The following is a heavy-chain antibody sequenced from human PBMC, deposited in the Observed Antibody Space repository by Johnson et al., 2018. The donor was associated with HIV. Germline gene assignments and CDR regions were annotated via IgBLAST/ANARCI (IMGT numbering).Heavy chain of an antibody. J-gene: IGHJ3*02. CDR1: GFTFDDYA. V-gene: IGHV3-9*01. D-gene: IGHD6-19*01. CDR2: ISWNSGSI. CDR3: ARDPNSSGLFGAFDI. Sequence: VQLVESGGGLVQPGRSLRLSCAASGFTFDDYAMHWVRQAPGKGLEWVSGISWNSGSIGYADSVKGRFTISRDNAKNSLYLQMNSLRAEDTAVYYCARDPNSSGLFGAFDIWGQGTMVTVSS.